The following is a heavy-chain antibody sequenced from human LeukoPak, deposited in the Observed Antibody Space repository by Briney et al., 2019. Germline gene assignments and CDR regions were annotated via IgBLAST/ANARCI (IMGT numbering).Heavy chain of an antibody. V-gene: IGHV3-30-3*01. J-gene: IGHJ4*02. D-gene: IGHD3-10*01. CDR1: GFTFRNYV. CDR3: AREGYYGSGSPPSLYFDY. Sequence: GGSLGLSCAASGFTFRNYVIHWVRQAPGKGLEWVAVTSSDLNVKLYADSVKGRYTISRDNSRSTLYLQMNSLRPEDTAIYYCAREGYYGSGSPPSLYFDYWGQGTLVTVSS. CDR2: TSSDLNVK.